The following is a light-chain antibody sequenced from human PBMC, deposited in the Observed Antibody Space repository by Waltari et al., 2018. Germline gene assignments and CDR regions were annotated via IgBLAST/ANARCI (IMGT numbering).Light chain of an antibody. CDR1: QSVSTN. V-gene: IGKV3-11*01. J-gene: IGKJ5*01. CDR3: QQRSNWPRIT. Sequence: ETVMTQSPATLSVSPGERATLSCRASQSVSTNLVWYQQRPGQAPRLLIYGASNRATGIPARFSGSGSGTDFTLTISSLEPEDFAVYYCQQRSNWPRITFGQGTRLEIK. CDR2: GAS.